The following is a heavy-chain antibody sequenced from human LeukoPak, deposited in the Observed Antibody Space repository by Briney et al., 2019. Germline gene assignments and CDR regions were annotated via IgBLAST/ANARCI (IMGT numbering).Heavy chain of an antibody. CDR1: GFTFSTYA. D-gene: IGHD1-1*01. CDR2: IRGDGYT. V-gene: IGHV3-23*01. Sequence: GGSLRLSCAASGFTFSTYAMSWVRQAPGKGLEWVSAIRGDGYTYYADSVKGRFTISRDNSKNTLYLQMNSLRAEDTAVYYCAKDTYHWYYFDYWGQGTLVTVSS. CDR3: AKDTYHWYYFDY. J-gene: IGHJ4*02.